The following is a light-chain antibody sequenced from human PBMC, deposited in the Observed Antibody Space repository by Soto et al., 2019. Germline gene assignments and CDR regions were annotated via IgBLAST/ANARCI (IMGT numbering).Light chain of an antibody. J-gene: IGKJ3*01. CDR3: QQYGSSSFT. Sequence: EIVMTHSPATLSVSPGERATLSCRARQSVSSNLAWYQQKPGQAPRLLIYGASSRATGIPDRFSGSGSGTDFTLTISRLEPEDFAVYYCQQYGSSSFTFGPGTKVDIK. V-gene: IGKV3-20*01. CDR2: GAS. CDR1: QSVSSN.